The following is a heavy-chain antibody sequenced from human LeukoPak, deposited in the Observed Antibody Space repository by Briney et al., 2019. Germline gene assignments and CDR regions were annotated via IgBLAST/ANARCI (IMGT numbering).Heavy chain of an antibody. J-gene: IGHJ4*02. Sequence: SVKVSCKASGGTFSSYAISWVRQAPGQGLEWMGGIIPIFGTANYAQKFQGRVTITADESTSTAYMELRSLRSDDTAMYYCARSFARDSDILTGYYIGDYWGQGTLVTVSS. D-gene: IGHD3-9*01. CDR2: IIPIFGTA. CDR1: GGTFSSYA. V-gene: IGHV1-69*01. CDR3: ARSFARDSDILTGYYIGDY.